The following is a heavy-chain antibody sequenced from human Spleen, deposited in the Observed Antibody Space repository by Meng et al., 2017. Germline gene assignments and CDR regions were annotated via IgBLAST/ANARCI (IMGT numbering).Heavy chain of an antibody. V-gene: IGHV3-11*04. Sequence: GESLKISCAASGFTFSDYYMSWIRQAPGKGLEWVSYISSSGSTIYYADSVKGRFTISRDNAKNSLYLQMNSLRAEDTAVYYCARSASSGWGDDYWGQGTLVTVSS. CDR3: ARSASSGWGDDY. J-gene: IGHJ4*02. CDR1: GFTFSDYY. D-gene: IGHD6-19*01. CDR2: ISSSGSTI.